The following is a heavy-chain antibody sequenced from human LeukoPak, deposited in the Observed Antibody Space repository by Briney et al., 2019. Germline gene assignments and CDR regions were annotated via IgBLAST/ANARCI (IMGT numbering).Heavy chain of an antibody. CDR3: AGPGTDAFDI. CDR1: GYSFTAYY. CDR2: ITPSSGVT. D-gene: IGHD1-1*01. J-gene: IGHJ3*02. V-gene: IGHV1-2*02. Sequence: ASVKVCCKASGYSFTAYYMHWVRQAPGQGLEWMGWITPSSGVTNYAQKFQGRVTMTRDTSISTAYMELSRLRSDDTAVYYCAGPGTDAFDIWGQGTMVTVSS.